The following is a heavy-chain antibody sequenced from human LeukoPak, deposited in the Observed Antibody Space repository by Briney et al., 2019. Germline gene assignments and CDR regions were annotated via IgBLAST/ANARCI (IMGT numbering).Heavy chain of an antibody. J-gene: IGHJ4*02. CDR2: IKEDGSQK. CDR1: GFTFSSYA. V-gene: IGHV3-7*01. D-gene: IGHD2-15*01. Sequence: SGGSLRLSCAASGFTFSSYAVTWVRQAPGKGLEWVANIKEDGSQKYYVDSVKGRFTISGDNAKNSLYLQMDSLRAEDTAVYYCARDTGCAGGTCFSFYDYWGQRTLVTVSS. CDR3: ARDTGCAGGTCFSFYDY.